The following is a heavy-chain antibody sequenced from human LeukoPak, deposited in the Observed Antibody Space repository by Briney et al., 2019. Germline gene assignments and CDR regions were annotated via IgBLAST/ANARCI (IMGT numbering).Heavy chain of an antibody. CDR1: GYTFTGQY. V-gene: IGHV1-18*01. CDR2: ISAYNGNT. J-gene: IGHJ4*02. CDR3: ARDCSGSSCYWIH. Sequence: ASVKVSCKTSGYTFTGQYLHWVRQAPGQGLEWLGYISAYNGNTNYAQRVQGRITMTTDTSTSTAYMEMRSLRSDDTAVYYCARDCSGSSCYWIHWGQGTLVTVSS. D-gene: IGHD2-15*01.